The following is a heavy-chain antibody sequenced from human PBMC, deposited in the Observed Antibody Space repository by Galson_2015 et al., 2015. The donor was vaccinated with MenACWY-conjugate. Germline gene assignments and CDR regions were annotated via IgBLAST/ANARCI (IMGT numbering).Heavy chain of an antibody. CDR3: ARDQQGYNSSLYRSFDY. D-gene: IGHD6-13*01. Sequence: RLSCAASGFTISSYAMHWVRQAPGKGLEWVAVTSYDGSKKYYADSVKGRFTISRDNSKNTLYLQMNSLRDEDTAVYFCARDQQGYNSSLYRSFDYWGQGTLVTVSS. CDR1: GFTISSYA. J-gene: IGHJ4*02. CDR2: TSYDGSKK. V-gene: IGHV3-30*04.